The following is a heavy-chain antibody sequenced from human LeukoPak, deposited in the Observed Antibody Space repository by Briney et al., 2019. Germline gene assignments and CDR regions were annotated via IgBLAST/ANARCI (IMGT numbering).Heavy chain of an antibody. Sequence: PGGSLRLSCAASGFTFSGYGMHWVRQAPGKGLEWVAVISYDGGHKYYADSVKGRFAISRDSSKNTLYLQMNSLRAEDTAVYYCAKDSCGGDCYSFDYWGQGTLVTVSS. J-gene: IGHJ4*02. V-gene: IGHV3-30*18. CDR3: AKDSCGGDCYSFDY. D-gene: IGHD2-21*02. CDR1: GFTFSGYG. CDR2: ISYDGGHK.